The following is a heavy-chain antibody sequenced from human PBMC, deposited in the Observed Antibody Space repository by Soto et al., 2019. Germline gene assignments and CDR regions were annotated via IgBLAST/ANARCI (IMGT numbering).Heavy chain of an antibody. V-gene: IGHV4-59*01. Sequence: SETLSLTCTVSGGSISSYYWSWIRQPPGKGLECIGYIYYSGSTNYNPSLKSRVTISVDTSKNQFSLKLSSVTAADTAVYYCARYGSGSSVWFDSWGQGPLVTVS. CDR2: IYYSGST. J-gene: IGHJ5*01. CDR3: ARYGSGSSVWFDS. D-gene: IGHD3-10*01. CDR1: GGSISSYY.